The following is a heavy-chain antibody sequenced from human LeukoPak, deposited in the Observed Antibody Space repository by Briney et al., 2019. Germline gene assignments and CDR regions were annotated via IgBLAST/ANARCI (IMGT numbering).Heavy chain of an antibody. CDR2: INPNSGGT. D-gene: IGHD3-9*01. Sequence: ASVKVSCKASGYTFTGYYMHWVRQAPGQGLEWMGWINPNSGGTNYAQKLQGRVTMTTDTSTSTAYMELRSLRSDDTAVYYCARVGGTFEYYFDYWGQGTLVTVSS. CDR1: GYTFTGYY. CDR3: ARVGGTFEYYFDY. J-gene: IGHJ4*02. V-gene: IGHV1-2*02.